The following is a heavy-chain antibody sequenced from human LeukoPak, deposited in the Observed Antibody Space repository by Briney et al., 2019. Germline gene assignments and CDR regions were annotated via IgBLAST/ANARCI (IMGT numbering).Heavy chain of an antibody. CDR1: RFIYSRYA. J-gene: IGHJ6*02. V-gene: IGHV3-23*01. D-gene: IGHD3-22*01. CDR3: AKPVSSASYYGLAV. CDR2: IFDSGST. Sequence: GGSLRLSCAASRFIYSRYAMTWVRQAPGKGLEWVSSIFDSGSTYYTDSVKGRFTISRDDAKNTVYLQMNSLRAEDTGVYYCAKPVSSASYYGLAVSGQGTTVTVSS.